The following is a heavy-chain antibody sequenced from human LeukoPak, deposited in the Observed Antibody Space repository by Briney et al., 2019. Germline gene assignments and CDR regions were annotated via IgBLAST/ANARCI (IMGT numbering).Heavy chain of an antibody. CDR2: INHSGST. J-gene: IGHJ5*02. V-gene: IGHV4-34*01. D-gene: IGHD3-10*01. CDR3: ARDDGYCGSGSYGESYNWFDP. Sequence: SETQTLTCAFYGGSFSGCYWSLIRQPPGKGVEWMGEINHSGSTNYNPSLKSRVTISVDTSKNQFSLKLSSVTAADTAVYYCARDDGYCGSGSYGESYNWFDPWGQGNLVTVSS. CDR1: GGSFSGCY.